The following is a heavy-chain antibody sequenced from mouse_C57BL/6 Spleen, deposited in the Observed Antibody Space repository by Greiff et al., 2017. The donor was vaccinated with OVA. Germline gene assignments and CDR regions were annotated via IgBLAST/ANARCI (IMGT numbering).Heavy chain of an antibody. CDR1: GFTFSDYG. Sequence: EVQLVESGGGLVKPGGSLKLSCAASGFTFSDYGMHWVRQAPETGLEWVAYISSGSSTIYSADTVKGRFTISRDNAKNTLFLQMTSLRSEDTAMYYCARRDGYSWFAYWGQGTLVTVSA. CDR3: ARRDGYSWFAY. J-gene: IGHJ3*01. D-gene: IGHD2-3*01. V-gene: IGHV5-17*01. CDR2: ISSGSSTI.